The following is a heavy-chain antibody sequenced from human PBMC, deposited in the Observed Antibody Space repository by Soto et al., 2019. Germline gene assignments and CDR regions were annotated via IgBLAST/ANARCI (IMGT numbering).Heavy chain of an antibody. J-gene: IGHJ3*02. D-gene: IGHD2-15*01. CDR2: ISWNSGSI. CDR1: GFTFDDYA. Sequence: EVQLVESGGGLVQPGRSLRLSCAASGFTFDDYAMHWVRQAPGKGLEWVSGISWNSGSIGYADSVKGRFTISRDNAKNSLYLQMNSLRAEDTALYYCAKDIGPDTPEAFDIWGQGTMVTVSS. CDR3: AKDIGPDTPEAFDI. V-gene: IGHV3-9*01.